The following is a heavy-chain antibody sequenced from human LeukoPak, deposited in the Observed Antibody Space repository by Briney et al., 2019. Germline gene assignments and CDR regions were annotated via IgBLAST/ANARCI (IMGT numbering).Heavy chain of an antibody. D-gene: IGHD3-3*01. CDR3: ATMGRFYDFWSGPGPLGDY. J-gene: IGHJ4*02. Sequence: GASVKVSCKVSGYTLTDLSMHWVRQAPGKGLEWMGGFDPEDGETIYAQKFQGRVTTTEDTSTDTAYMELSSLRSEDTAVYYCATMGRFYDFWSGPGPLGDYWGQGTLVTVSS. V-gene: IGHV1-24*01. CDR2: FDPEDGET. CDR1: GYTLTDLS.